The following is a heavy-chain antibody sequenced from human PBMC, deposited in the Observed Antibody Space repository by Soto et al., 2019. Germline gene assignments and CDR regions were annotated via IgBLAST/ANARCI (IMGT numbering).Heavy chain of an antibody. J-gene: IGHJ4*02. CDR1: GFTFSTYW. D-gene: IGHD5-12*01. V-gene: IGHV3-74*01. Sequence: EVQLVESGGGLVQPGGSLRLSCVASGFTFSTYWMHWVRQAPGKGLVWVSRINGDGTRTTYADSVEGRFTISRDNAKNTRYLQTNSLRAEDTAVYFCVRVPTGRYAFSLDDYWGQGTLVTVSS. CDR3: VRVPTGRYAFSLDDY. CDR2: INGDGTRT.